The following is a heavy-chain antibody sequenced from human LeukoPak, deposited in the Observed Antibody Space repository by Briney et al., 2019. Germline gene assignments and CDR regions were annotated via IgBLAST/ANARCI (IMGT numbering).Heavy chain of an antibody. CDR2: IKRDGSEK. CDR1: GFTFSSYW. Sequence: AGGSLRLSCAASGFTFSSYWMSWVRQAPGKGLEWVANIKRDGSEKYYVDSVKGRFTISRDNAKNSLYLQMNSLRAEDTAVYYCARDKIVGATNFDYWGQGTLVTVSS. CDR3: ARDKIVGATNFDY. D-gene: IGHD1-26*01. V-gene: IGHV3-7*01. J-gene: IGHJ4*02.